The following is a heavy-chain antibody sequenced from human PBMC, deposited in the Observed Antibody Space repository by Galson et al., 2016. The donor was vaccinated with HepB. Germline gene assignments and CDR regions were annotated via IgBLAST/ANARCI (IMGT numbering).Heavy chain of an antibody. D-gene: IGHD6-13*01. Sequence: SVKVSCKASGYNFASYGINWVRQAPGQGLEWMGWISTYTGNTHYAERLQDRVTMTTDTSTSTAYMELRSLRSDDTAVYYCARDVIPGIAAAGFDPWGQGTLVIVSS. CDR1: GYNFASYG. CDR2: ISTYTGNT. V-gene: IGHV1-18*01. J-gene: IGHJ5*02. CDR3: ARDVIPGIAAAGFDP.